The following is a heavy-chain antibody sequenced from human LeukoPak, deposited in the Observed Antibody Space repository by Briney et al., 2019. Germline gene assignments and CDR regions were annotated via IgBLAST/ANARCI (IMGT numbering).Heavy chain of an antibody. CDR3: ARLVPAAIEFDY. CDR2: IYYSGST. J-gene: IGHJ4*02. V-gene: IGHV4-59*01. D-gene: IGHD2-2*02. Sequence: SETLSLTCTVSGGSISSYYWSWIRQPPGKGLEWIGYIYYSGSTNYNPSLKSRVTISVDTSKNQFSLKLSSVTAADTAVYYCARLVPAAIEFDYWGQGTLVTVSS. CDR1: GGSISSYY.